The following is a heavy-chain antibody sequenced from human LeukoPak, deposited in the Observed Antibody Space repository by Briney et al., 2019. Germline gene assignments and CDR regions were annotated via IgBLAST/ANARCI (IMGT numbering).Heavy chain of an antibody. J-gene: IGHJ5*02. V-gene: IGHV3-30*18. Sequence: PGGSLRLSCAASGFTFSSYGMHWVRQAPGEGLEWVAVISYDGSNKYYADSVKGRFTISRDNSKNTLYLQMNSLRAEDTAVYYCAKVVYSSSWPWRDNWFDPWGQGTLATVSS. CDR2: ISYDGSNK. D-gene: IGHD6-13*01. CDR1: GFTFSSYG. CDR3: AKVVYSSSWPWRDNWFDP.